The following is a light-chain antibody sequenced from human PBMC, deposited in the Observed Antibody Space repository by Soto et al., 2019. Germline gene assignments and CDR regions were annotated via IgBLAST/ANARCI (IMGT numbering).Light chain of an antibody. Sequence: DIQMTQSPSSLSASVGDRVTITCRASQGISNYLAWYQQKPVKVPKLLIYAASTLQSGVASRFSGSGSGTDYTLTISSLPPEDGASNYCQNNNRLPDSFGPGTKVYI. CDR3: QNNNRLPDS. CDR2: AAS. J-gene: IGKJ3*01. CDR1: QGISNY. V-gene: IGKV1-27*01.